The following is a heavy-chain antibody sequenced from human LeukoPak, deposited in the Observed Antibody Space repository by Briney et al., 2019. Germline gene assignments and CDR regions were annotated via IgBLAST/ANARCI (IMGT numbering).Heavy chain of an antibody. Sequence: GGSLRLSCAASGFTFSSYAMNWVRQAPGKGLEWVSGINWNGGSTGYADSVKGRFTISRDNAKNSLYLQMNSLRAEGTALYYCARDRDDILTGYDYWGQGTLVTVSS. CDR2: INWNGGST. J-gene: IGHJ4*02. V-gene: IGHV3-20*04. D-gene: IGHD3-9*01. CDR1: GFTFSSYA. CDR3: ARDRDDILTGYDY.